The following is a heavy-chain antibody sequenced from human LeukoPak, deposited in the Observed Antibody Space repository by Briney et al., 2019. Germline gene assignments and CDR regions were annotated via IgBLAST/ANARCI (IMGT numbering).Heavy chain of an antibody. CDR2: ISSSDSPI. Sequence: GGSLRLSCAASGFTFSDYYMGWIRQAPGKGLEWLSYISSSDSPIYYADSVKGRFTISRENAKNSLYLQMNSLRAEDTAVYYCARENQHLRKSYNWFDPWGQGTLVTVSS. J-gene: IGHJ5*02. CDR1: GFTFSDYY. V-gene: IGHV3-11*04. CDR3: ARENQHLRKSYNWFDP. D-gene: IGHD1-14*01.